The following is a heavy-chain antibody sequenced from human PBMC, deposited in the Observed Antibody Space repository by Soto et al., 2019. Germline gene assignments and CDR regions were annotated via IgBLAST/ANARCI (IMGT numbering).Heavy chain of an antibody. D-gene: IGHD6-13*01. Sequence: SETLSLTCTVSGGSFSSYYWSWIRQPPGKGLEWIGYIHYSGSTSYNPSLKSRVAISVDTSKNQFSLKLTSVTAADTAVYYCARASRSSSSWYWWFDPWGQGTLVTVSS. CDR1: GGSFSSYY. V-gene: IGHV4-59*01. CDR2: IHYSGST. J-gene: IGHJ5*02. CDR3: ARASRSSSSWYWWFDP.